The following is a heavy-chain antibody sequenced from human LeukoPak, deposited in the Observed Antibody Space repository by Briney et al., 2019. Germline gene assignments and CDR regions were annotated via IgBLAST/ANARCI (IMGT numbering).Heavy chain of an antibody. Sequence: GSSVKASCKASGGTFSSYAISWVRQAPGQGLERMGGIIPIFGTANYAQKFQGRVTITADKSTSTAYMELSSLRSEDTAVYYCARDPNVDTAHSTGFDPWGQGTLVTVSS. CDR1: GGTFSSYA. CDR2: IIPIFGTA. V-gene: IGHV1-69*06. D-gene: IGHD5-18*01. J-gene: IGHJ5*02. CDR3: ARDPNVDTAHSTGFDP.